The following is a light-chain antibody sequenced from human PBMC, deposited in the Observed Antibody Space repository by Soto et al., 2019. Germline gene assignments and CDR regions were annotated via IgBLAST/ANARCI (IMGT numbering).Light chain of an antibody. CDR2: EVS. CDR1: SSDVGGYNY. V-gene: IGLV2-14*01. CDR3: SSYTSSSTPV. Sequence: QSALTRPASVSGSPGQSITISCTGTSSDVGGYNYVSWYQQHPGKAPKLMIYEVSNRPSGVSNRFSGSKSGNTASLTISGLQAEDEADYYCSSYTSSSTPVFGTGTKVTVL. J-gene: IGLJ1*01.